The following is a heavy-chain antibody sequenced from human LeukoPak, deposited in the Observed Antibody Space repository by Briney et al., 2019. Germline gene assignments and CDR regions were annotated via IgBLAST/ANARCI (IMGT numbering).Heavy chain of an antibody. Sequence: ASVKVSCKASGYTFTGYYMHWVRQAPGQGLEWMGRINPNSGGTNYAQKFQGRVTVTRDTSISTAYMELSRLRSDDTAVYYCARDAYSGSYSYYFDHWGQGTLVTVSS. J-gene: IGHJ4*02. V-gene: IGHV1-2*06. CDR3: ARDAYSGSYSYYFDH. CDR2: INPNSGGT. CDR1: GYTFTGYY. D-gene: IGHD1-26*01.